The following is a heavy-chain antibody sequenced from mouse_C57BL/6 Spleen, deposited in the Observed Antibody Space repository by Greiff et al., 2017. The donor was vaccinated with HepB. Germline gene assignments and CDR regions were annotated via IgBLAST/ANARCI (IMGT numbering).Heavy chain of an antibody. CDR3: ARGITTVAARYFDV. CDR1: GFTFSDYG. V-gene: IGHV5-17*01. J-gene: IGHJ1*03. D-gene: IGHD1-1*01. Sequence: EVQLVESGGGLVKPGGSLKLSCAASGFTFSDYGMHWVRQAPEKGLEWVAYISSGSSTIYYADTVKGRFTISRDNAKNTLFLQMTSLRSEDTAMYYCARGITTVAARYFDVWGTGTTVTVSS. CDR2: ISSGSSTI.